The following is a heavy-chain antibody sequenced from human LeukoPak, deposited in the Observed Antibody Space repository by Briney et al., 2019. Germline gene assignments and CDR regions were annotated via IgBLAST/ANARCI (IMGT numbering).Heavy chain of an antibody. Sequence: PGGSLRLSCAASGFTFSNHGMQWVRQAPGKGLEWVAFIRYDGTKQFYADSVKGRCTISRDNSKSTLYLQMNSLRAEDTAVYYCARGSGSYHGEDYFDYWGQGTLVTVSS. CDR2: IRYDGTKQ. CDR3: ARGSGSYHGEDYFDY. J-gene: IGHJ4*02. D-gene: IGHD3-10*01. V-gene: IGHV3-30*02. CDR1: GFTFSNHG.